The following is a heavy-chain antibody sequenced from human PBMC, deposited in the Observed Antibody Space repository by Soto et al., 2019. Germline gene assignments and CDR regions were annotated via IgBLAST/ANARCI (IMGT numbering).Heavy chain of an antibody. D-gene: IGHD2-15*01. CDR1: GGTFSSYA. CDR2: IIPIFGTA. V-gene: IGHV1-69*12. Sequence: QVQLVQSGAEVKKPGSSVKVSCKASGGTFSSYAIRWVRQAPGQGLEWMGGIIPIFGTANYAQKFQGRVTITEEESTSPAYLELSSMSSEDTAVYYCARESRYCSGGSCYFLPGIVYRVQGTLVTVSS. CDR3: ARESRYCSGGSCYFLPGIVY. J-gene: IGHJ4*02.